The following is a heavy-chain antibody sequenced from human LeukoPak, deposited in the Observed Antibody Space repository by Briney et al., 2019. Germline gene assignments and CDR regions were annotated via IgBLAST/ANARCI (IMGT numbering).Heavy chain of an antibody. Sequence: GGSLRLSCAASGHTFSTYWMSWVRQTLGKGLEWVANIKEDGSEKYYVESVKGRFTISRDNAKNSLFLQMNSLRAEDTAVYYCARAYSSSFDYWGQGTLVTVSS. CDR3: ARAYSSSFDY. D-gene: IGHD6-6*01. J-gene: IGHJ4*02. V-gene: IGHV3-7*05. CDR2: IKEDGSEK. CDR1: GHTFSTYW.